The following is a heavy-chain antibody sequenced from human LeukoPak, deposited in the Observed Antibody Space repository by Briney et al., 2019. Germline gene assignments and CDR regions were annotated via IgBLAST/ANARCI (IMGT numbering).Heavy chain of an antibody. CDR2: IYYRGST. CDR3: ARDGVVKGYFDY. V-gene: IGHV4-59*01. J-gene: IGHJ4*02. D-gene: IGHD3-3*01. CDR1: GGSISPYF. Sequence: SETLSLTCTVSGGSISPYFWSWIRQPPGKGLEWIGYIYYRGSTNYNPSLKSRVTISLDTSKDQFSLKLSSVTAADTAVYYCARDGVVKGYFDYWGQGTLVTVSS.